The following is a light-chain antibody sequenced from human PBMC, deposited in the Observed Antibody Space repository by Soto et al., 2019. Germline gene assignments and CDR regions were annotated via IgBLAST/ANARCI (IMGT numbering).Light chain of an antibody. CDR1: SSNIGSNY. CDR2: SNN. V-gene: IGLV1-47*02. Sequence: QSVLTQPPSASGTPGQRVTISCSGSSSNIGSNYVYWYQQLPGTAPKLLIYSNNQRPSGVPDRFSGSKSGTSASLAISVLRSEDEADYYCAAWDDSLSGDVVFGGGTKLTVL. CDR3: AAWDDSLSGDVV. J-gene: IGLJ2*01.